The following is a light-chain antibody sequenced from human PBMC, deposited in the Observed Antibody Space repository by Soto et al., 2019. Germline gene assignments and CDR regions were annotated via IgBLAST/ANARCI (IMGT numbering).Light chain of an antibody. CDR2: DVS. J-gene: IGLJ1*01. V-gene: IGLV2-14*03. CDR3: NSYTSNNTYV. CDR1: SSDVGAFNY. Sequence: HSGLTQPASVSGSPGQAITISCSGTSSDVGAFNYVSWYQQHPGKAPKLMIYDVSNRPSGVSNRFSGSKSGNTASLTISGLRAEDEADYYCNSYTSNNTYVFGTGTKVTVL.